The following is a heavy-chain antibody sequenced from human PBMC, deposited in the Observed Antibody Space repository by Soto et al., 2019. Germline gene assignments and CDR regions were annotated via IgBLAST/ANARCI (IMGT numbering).Heavy chain of an antibody. Sequence: QVQLVESGGGVVQPGRSLRLSCAASGFTFSRHTMHWVRQAPGKGLELVAAISDDGSNTYYADSVTSRFTISRDNSKNTPYLQMNSLSSDDTAVHHCPREVYYDFWSGFNTHPNYVDDWGQGTLVTFSS. CDR3: PREVYYDFWSGFNTHPNYVDD. D-gene: IGHD3-3*01. CDR2: ISDDGSNT. CDR1: GFTFSRHT. J-gene: IGHJ4*02. V-gene: IGHV3-30-3*01.